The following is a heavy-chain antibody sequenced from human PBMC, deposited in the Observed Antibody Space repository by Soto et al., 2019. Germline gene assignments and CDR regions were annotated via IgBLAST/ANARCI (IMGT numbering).Heavy chain of an antibody. CDR3: AKYSSHTSANSFTHSTYALDV. J-gene: IGHJ6*02. D-gene: IGHD2-15*01. Sequence: PGESLKISCKGSGYSFTNYWITWVRQMPGKGLEWLGRVDPTDSYSNYSPSFQGHVTISADKSISTAYLQWSSLEASDTAMYYCAKYSSHTSANSFTHSTYALDVWCQATTLPVSS. V-gene: IGHV5-10-1*01. CDR1: GYSFTNYW. CDR2: VDPTDSYS.